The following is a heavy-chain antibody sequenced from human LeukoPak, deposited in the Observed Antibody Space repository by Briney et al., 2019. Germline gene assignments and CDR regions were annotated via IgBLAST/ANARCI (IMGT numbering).Heavy chain of an antibody. CDR1: GFTFDDYA. Sequence: PGGSLRLTCAASGFTFDDYAMHWVRQAPGKGLEWVSLISGDGGSTYYADSVKGRFTISRDNGKNSLYLQMNSLRTEDTALYYCAKSAAGTTIYYGMDVWGQGTTVTVSS. J-gene: IGHJ6*02. CDR2: ISGDGGST. V-gene: IGHV3-43*02. D-gene: IGHD6-13*01. CDR3: AKSAAGTTIYYGMDV.